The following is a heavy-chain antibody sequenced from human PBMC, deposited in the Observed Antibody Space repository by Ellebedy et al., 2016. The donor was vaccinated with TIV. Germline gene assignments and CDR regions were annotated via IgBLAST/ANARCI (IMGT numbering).Heavy chain of an antibody. CDR1: GYSFPTYW. CDR2: IDPTDSYT. CDR3: ARHRLRYFDWFES. D-gene: IGHD3-9*01. Sequence: GESLKISCKGSGYSFPTYWISWVRQMPGQGLEWMGKIDPTDSYTNYSPSFQAHVTISVDRSIGTAYLPWGSLKASDTAMYYCARHRLRYFDWFESWGQGTLVTVSS. J-gene: IGHJ5*01. V-gene: IGHV5-10-1*01.